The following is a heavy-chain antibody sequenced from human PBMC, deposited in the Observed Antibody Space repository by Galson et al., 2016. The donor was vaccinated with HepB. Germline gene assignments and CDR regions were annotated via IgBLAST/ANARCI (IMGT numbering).Heavy chain of an antibody. CDR2: IRGSGVTT. J-gene: IGHJ4*02. CDR3: ARDVAYEALDC. Sequence: SLRLSCAASGFTFSSYAMSWVRQAPGKGLEWVSHIRGSGVTTYYADSVKGRFTISRDNSKNTLYLQMNSLRAEDTAVYYCARDVAYEALDCWGQGTLVTVSS. D-gene: IGHD3-22*01. CDR1: GFTFSSYA. V-gene: IGHV3-23*01.